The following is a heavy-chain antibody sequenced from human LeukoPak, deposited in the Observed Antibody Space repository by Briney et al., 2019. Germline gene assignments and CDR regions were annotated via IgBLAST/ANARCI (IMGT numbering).Heavy chain of an antibody. CDR3: AREYSGSFDAFDI. CDR2: ISSSGTT. CDR1: GGSISSGDYN. V-gene: IGHV4-30-4*01. Sequence: PSETLSLTCTVSGGSISSGDYNWSWIRQPPGKGLEWIAYISSSGTTYYNPSLRSRLTISVDTSKNQFSLKVNSVTAADTAVYYCAREYSGSFDAFDIWGQGTMVTVSS. J-gene: IGHJ3*02. D-gene: IGHD1-26*01.